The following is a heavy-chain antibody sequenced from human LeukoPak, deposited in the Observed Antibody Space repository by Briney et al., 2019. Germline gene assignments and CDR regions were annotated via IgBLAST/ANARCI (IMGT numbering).Heavy chain of an antibody. Sequence: ASVKVSCKASGYTFSDYYMHWVRQAPGQGLQWMGRINPDSGDTKYAQKFQGRVTMTRDTSISTAYMELSRLRSDDTAVYYCARDSTLYYYDSSGLMAPFDYWGQGTLVTVSS. D-gene: IGHD3-22*01. CDR3: ARDSTLYYYDSSGLMAPFDY. CDR2: INPDSGDT. V-gene: IGHV1-2*02. CDR1: GYTFSDYY. J-gene: IGHJ4*02.